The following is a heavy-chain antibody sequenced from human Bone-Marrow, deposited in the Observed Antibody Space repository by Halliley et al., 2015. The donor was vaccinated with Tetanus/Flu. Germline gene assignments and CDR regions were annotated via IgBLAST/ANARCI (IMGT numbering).Heavy chain of an antibody. V-gene: IGHV1-69*04. CDR2: IT. Sequence: ITNYAQKFQGRVTITADKSTSTAYMELSSLRSEDTAMYYCAREMTVGIAAAGNRQYYYGMDVWGQGTTVTVSS. CDR3: AREMTVGIAAAGNRQYYYGMDV. D-gene: IGHD6-13*01. J-gene: IGHJ6*02.